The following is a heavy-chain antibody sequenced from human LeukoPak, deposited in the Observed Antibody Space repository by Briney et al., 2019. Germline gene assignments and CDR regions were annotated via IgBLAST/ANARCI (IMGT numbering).Heavy chain of an antibody. CDR3: ARFMGYCSSTSCSPY. Sequence: ASVKVSCKASGYTFTSYWIQWVRQAPGQGLEWMGLINPDGGSTAYAHRFQGRVIMTRDTSTSTAYMDLSSLRSEDTAVYYCARFMGYCSSTSCSPYWGQGTLVTVSS. D-gene: IGHD2-2*01. CDR1: GYTFTSYW. V-gene: IGHV1-46*01. CDR2: INPDGGST. J-gene: IGHJ4*02.